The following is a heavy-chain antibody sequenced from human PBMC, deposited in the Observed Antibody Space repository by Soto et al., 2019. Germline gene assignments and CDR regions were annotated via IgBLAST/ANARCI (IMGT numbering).Heavy chain of an antibody. D-gene: IGHD3-3*01. V-gene: IGHV3-23*01. J-gene: IGHJ6*02. Sequence: GGSLRLSCAASEFAFSSYAMSWDRQAPGKGLEWGSAISGTAGDTYCPGSVKGRFTISTENANNSSYLQMNRLRAEDTAVYSSARGLVTFGDLYYYYYHGMAVWAQGTTVTVSS. CDR2: ISGTAGDT. CDR3: ARGLVTFGDLYYYYYHGMAV. CDR1: EFAFSSYA.